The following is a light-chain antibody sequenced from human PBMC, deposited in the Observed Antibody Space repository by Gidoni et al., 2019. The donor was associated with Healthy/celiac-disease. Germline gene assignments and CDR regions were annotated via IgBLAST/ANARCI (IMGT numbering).Light chain of an antibody. CDR1: QSISSY. CDR2: AAS. V-gene: IGKV1-39*01. Sequence: DIQMTQSPSSLSASVGDRVTITCRASQSISSYLNWYQQKPGKAPKLLIYAASSLQSGVPSRFSGSGSGTDFTLTISSLQPEDFATYYLGQSYSTLFGQGTRLEIK. J-gene: IGKJ5*01. CDR3: GQSYSTL.